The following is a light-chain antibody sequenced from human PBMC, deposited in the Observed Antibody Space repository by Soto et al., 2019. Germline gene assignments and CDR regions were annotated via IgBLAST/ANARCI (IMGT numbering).Light chain of an antibody. CDR2: GAS. CDR3: QQYGGSPPFS. Sequence: EIVLTQSPGTLSLSPGERATLSCRASLSVSSNYLAWYQQKPGQAPRLLIYGASSRATGIPDRFSGSGSGTDFTLTISRLEPEDFVVYYCQQYGGSPPFSFGPGTRVDIK. V-gene: IGKV3-20*01. CDR1: LSVSSNY. J-gene: IGKJ3*01.